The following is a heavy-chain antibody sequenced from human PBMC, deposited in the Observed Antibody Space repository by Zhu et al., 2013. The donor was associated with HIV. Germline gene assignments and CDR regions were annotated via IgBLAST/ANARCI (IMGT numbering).Heavy chain of an antibody. Sequence: QVQLVQSGAEVKKPGASVKVSCKASGYTFTSYDINWVRQATGQGPEWMGWMNPNSGNTGYAQKFQGRVTITRNTSISTAYMELSSLRSEDTAVYYCARAPAITGTRGHYYYMDVWARDHGHRLL. CDR2: MNPNSGNT. CDR1: GYTFTSYD. J-gene: IGHJ6*03. V-gene: IGHV1-8*03. D-gene: IGHD1-20*01. CDR3: ARAPAITGTRGHYYYMDV.